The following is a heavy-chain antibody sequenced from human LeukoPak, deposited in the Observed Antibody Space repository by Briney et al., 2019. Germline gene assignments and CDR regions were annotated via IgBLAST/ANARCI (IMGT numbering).Heavy chain of an antibody. CDR1: GGSISSSSYY. J-gene: IGHJ5*02. CDR3: ARAYCSGGSCYSSRGMFDP. D-gene: IGHD2-15*01. Sequence: PSETLSLTCTVSGGSISSSSYYWGWIRQPPGKGLEWIGSIYYSGSTYYNPSLKSRVTISVDTSKNQFSLGLTSVTAADTAVYYCARAYCSGGSCYSSRGMFDPWGQGTLVTVSS. V-gene: IGHV4-39*01. CDR2: IYYSGST.